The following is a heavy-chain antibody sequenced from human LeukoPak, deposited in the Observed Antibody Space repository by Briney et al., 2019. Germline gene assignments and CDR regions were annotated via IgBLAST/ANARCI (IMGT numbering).Heavy chain of an antibody. V-gene: IGHV6-1*01. J-gene: IGHJ3*02. CDR1: GDSVSSNSAA. D-gene: IGHD6-13*01. CDR3: ARSGLAAAGTFHAFDI. CDR2: TYYRSKWYN. Sequence: SQTLSLTCAISGDSVSSNSAAWNWIRQSPSRGLEWLGRTYYRSKWYNDYAVSVKSRITINPDTSKNQFSLQPNSVTPEDTAVYYCARSGLAAAGTFHAFDIWGQGTMVTVSS.